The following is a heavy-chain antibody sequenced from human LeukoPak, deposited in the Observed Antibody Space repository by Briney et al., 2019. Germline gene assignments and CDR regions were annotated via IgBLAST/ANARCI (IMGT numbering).Heavy chain of an antibody. Sequence: ASVKVSCKASGYTFTSYDINWVRQATGQGLEWMGWMNPNSGNTGYAQKFQGRVTIARNTSISTAYMELSSLRSEDTAVYYCARGSGSYYAFDIWGQGTMVTVSS. D-gene: IGHD1-26*01. V-gene: IGHV1-8*03. CDR1: GYTFTSYD. J-gene: IGHJ3*02. CDR2: MNPNSGNT. CDR3: ARGSGSYYAFDI.